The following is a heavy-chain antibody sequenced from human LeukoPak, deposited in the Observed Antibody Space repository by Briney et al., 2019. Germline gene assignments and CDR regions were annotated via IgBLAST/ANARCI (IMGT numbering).Heavy chain of an antibody. CDR2: TSAYNGNT. D-gene: IGHD1-26*01. CDR3: ARAGWELLQNAFDI. CDR1: GYTFTNYG. Sequence: ASVKVSCKASGYTFTNYGVSWLRQAPGQGLEWMGWTSAYNGNTNYVQKLQGRVTMTTDTSTSTAYMELRSLRSDDTAVYYCARAGWELLQNAFDIWGQGTMVTVSS. J-gene: IGHJ3*02. V-gene: IGHV1-18*01.